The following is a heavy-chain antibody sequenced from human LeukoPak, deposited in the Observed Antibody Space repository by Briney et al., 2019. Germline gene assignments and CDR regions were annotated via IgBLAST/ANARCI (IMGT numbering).Heavy chain of an antibody. CDR3: AREAVTIFGLVRTQTPKGPHRFDP. Sequence: ASVKVSCKASGGTFSSYAISWVRQAPGQGLEWMGGIIPIFGTANYAQKFQGRVTITADESTSTAYMELSSLRSDDTAVYYCAREAVTIFGLVRTQTPKGPHRFDPWGQGTLVTVSS. CDR2: IIPIFGTA. V-gene: IGHV1-69*13. CDR1: GGTFSSYA. D-gene: IGHD3-3*01. J-gene: IGHJ5*02.